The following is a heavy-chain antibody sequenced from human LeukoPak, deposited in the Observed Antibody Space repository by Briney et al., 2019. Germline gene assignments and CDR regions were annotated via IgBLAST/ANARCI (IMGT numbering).Heavy chain of an antibody. CDR1: GCTFTGYY. Sequence: ASVKVSCKASGCTFTGYYMHWVRQAPGQGLEWMGWINPNSGGTNYAQKFQGRVTMTRDTSISTAYMELSRLRSDDTGVYYCARVSRVGGSRAFDIWGQGTMVTVSS. CDR2: INPNSGGT. J-gene: IGHJ3*02. D-gene: IGHD3-16*01. V-gene: IGHV1-2*02. CDR3: ARVSRVGGSRAFDI.